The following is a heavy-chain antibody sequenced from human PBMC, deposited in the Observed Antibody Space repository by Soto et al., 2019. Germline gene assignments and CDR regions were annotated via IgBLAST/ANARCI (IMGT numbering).Heavy chain of an antibody. V-gene: IGHV1-18*01. CDR3: VIDSSSWFYYYYGMDV. CDR1: GYIFTNFG. Sequence: QVQLKQSGPEVRKPGASVRVSCKASGYIFTNFGISWVRQAPGQGLEGMGWISGYNDNTHYAQKLQGRVSITTDTSTGTAYMDLRSLRSDDTAIYYCVIDSSSWFYYYYGMDVWGQGTTVTVSS. D-gene: IGHD6-13*01. CDR2: ISGYNDNT. J-gene: IGHJ6*02.